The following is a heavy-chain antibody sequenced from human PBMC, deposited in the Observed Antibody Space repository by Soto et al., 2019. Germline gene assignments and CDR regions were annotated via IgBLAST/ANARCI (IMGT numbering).Heavy chain of an antibody. V-gene: IGHV4-30-4*01. Sequence: QVQLQESGPGLVKPSQTLSLTCTVSGGSISSGDYYWSWIRQPPGKGLEWIGYIYYSGSTYYNPSLQSRVXXSXEXXKHQFSLKLSSVTAADTAVYYCARDGIVPTNWFDPWGQGTLVTVSS. CDR2: IYYSGST. J-gene: IGHJ5*02. CDR3: ARDGIVPTNWFDP. CDR1: GGSISSGDYY. D-gene: IGHD2-21*01.